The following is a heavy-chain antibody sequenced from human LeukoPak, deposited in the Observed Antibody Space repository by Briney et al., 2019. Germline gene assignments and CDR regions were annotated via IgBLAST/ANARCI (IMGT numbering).Heavy chain of an antibody. D-gene: IGHD3-3*01. CDR3: VTEFWYRFDY. CDR1: GFYFRGYN. J-gene: IGHJ4*02. CDR2: TDREGSDRGR. V-gene: IGHV3-7*01. Sequence: GGSLRLPCAASGFYFRGYNMAWVRQAPGKGLEWLATTDREGSDRGREYTASVRGRFTISRDNAKNSVHLYMSSLGADDTAVYFCVTEFWYRFDYWGQGILVTVSS.